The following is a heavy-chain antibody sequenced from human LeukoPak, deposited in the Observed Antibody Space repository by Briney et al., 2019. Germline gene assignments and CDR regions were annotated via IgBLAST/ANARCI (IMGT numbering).Heavy chain of an antibody. CDR1: GYTFTGYY. Sequence: ASVKVSCKASGYTFTGYYMHWVRQAPGQGLEWMGRINPNSGGTNYAQKFQGRVTMTRDTSINTAYMELSRLRSDDTAVYYCARGVGYSYGLPDYWGQGTLVTVSS. V-gene: IGHV1-2*06. CDR2: INPNSGGT. CDR3: ARGVGYSYGLPDY. D-gene: IGHD5-18*01. J-gene: IGHJ4*02.